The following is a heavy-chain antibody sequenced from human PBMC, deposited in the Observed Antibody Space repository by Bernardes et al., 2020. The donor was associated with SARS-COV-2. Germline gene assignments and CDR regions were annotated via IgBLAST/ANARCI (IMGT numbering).Heavy chain of an antibody. CDR3: ARVGWGSTSCPHCDGMDV. CDR1: GGTFSSYA. CDR2: IIPIFGTA. J-gene: IGHJ6*02. V-gene: IGHV1-69*15. Sequence: VSCKASGGTFSSYAISWVRQAPGQGLEWMGRIIPIFGTANYAQKFQGRVTITADESTSTAYMELSSLRSEDTAVYYCARVGWGSTSCPHCDGMDVWGQGTTVTVSS. D-gene: IGHD2-2*01.